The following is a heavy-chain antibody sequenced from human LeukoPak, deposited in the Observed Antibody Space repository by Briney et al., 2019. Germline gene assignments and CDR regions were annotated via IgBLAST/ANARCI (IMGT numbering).Heavy chain of an antibody. D-gene: IGHD1-7*01. CDR2: ISSSSSYI. J-gene: IGHJ4*02. CDR3: ARAHNWKYGSFDF. Sequence: GGSLRLSCAGSGFTFSGSAIHWVRQASGKGLEWVSCISSSSSYIYYADSVKGRFTISRDNAKNSLYLQMNSLRAEDTAVYYCARAHNWKYGSFDFWGQGTLVTVSS. CDR1: GFTFSGSA. V-gene: IGHV3-21*01.